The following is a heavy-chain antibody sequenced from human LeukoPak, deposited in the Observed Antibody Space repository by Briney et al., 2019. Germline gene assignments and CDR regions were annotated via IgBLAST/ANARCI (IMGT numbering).Heavy chain of an antibody. V-gene: IGHV4-34*01. D-gene: IGHD3-10*01. J-gene: IGHJ5*02. Sequence: PSETLSLTCAVYGGSFSGYYWSWIRQPPVKVLEWIGEINHSGSTNYNPSLKSRVTISVDTSKNQFSLKLSSVTAADTAVYYCARGLGPRSRFDPWGQGTLVTVSS. CDR1: GGSFSGYY. CDR3: ARGLGPRSRFDP. CDR2: INHSGST.